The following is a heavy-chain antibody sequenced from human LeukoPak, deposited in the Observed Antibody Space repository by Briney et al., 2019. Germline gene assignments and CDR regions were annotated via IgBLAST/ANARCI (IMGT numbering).Heavy chain of an antibody. D-gene: IGHD2-21*02. Sequence: SVKVSCKASGFTFTSSAMQWVRQARGQRLEWIGWIVVGSGNTNYAQKFQERVTITRDMSTSTAYMELSSLRSEDTAVYYCAAVPALAYCGGDCYRDYWGQGTLVTVTS. V-gene: IGHV1-58*02. J-gene: IGHJ4*02. CDR1: GFTFTSSA. CDR3: AAVPALAYCGGDCYRDY. CDR2: IVVGSGNT.